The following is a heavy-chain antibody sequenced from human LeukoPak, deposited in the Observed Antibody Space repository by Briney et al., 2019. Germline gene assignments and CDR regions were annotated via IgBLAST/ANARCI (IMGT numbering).Heavy chain of an antibody. V-gene: IGHV1-3*01. CDR3: ALQLLWFGEGYYYGMDV. J-gene: IGHJ6*02. D-gene: IGHD3-10*01. Sequence: ASVKVSCKASGYTFTSYGISWVRQAPGQRLEWMGWINAGNGNTKYSQKFQGRVTITRDTSASTAYMELSSLRSEDTAVYYCALQLLWFGEGYYYGMDVWGQGTTVTVSS. CDR2: INAGNGNT. CDR1: GYTFTSYG.